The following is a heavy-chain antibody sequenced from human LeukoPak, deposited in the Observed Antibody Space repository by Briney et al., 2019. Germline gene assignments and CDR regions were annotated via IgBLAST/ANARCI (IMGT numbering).Heavy chain of an antibody. V-gene: IGHV5-51*01. CDR2: IYPGDSDT. CDR1: GYSFTSYW. D-gene: IGHD2-15*01. Sequence: GESLKISCKGSGYSFTSYWIGWVRQMPGKGLEWMGIIYPGDSDTSYSPSFQGQVTISADKSISTAYLQWSSLKASDTAMYYCARLGRYCSGGSCPGNNWFDPWGQGTLVTVSS. CDR3: ARLGRYCSGGSCPGNNWFDP. J-gene: IGHJ5*02.